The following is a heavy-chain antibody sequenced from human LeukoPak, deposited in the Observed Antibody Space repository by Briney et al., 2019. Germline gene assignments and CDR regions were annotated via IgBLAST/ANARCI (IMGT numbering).Heavy chain of an antibody. D-gene: IGHD1-1*01. J-gene: IGHJ6*03. V-gene: IGHV1-18*01. CDR2: ISAYNGNT. CDR1: GGTFSSYA. CDR3: ARDWYNYYYYYMDV. Sequence: ASVKVSCKASGGTFSSYAISWVRQAPGQGLEWMGWISAYNGNTNYAQKLQGRVTMTTDTSTSTAYMELRSLRSDDTAVYYCARDWYNYYYYYMDVWGKGTTVTVSS.